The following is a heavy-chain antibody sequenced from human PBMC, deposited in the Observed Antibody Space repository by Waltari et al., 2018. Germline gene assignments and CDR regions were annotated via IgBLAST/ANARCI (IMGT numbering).Heavy chain of an antibody. CDR1: GGSFSGYY. Sequence: QVQLQQWGAGLLKPSETLSLTCAVYGGSFSGYYWSWIRQPPGKGLEWIGEINHSGSNNYNPSLKSRVTISVDTSKNQFSLKLSSVTAADTAVYYCARAPGRYYGSGRRLYYFDYWGQGTLVTVSS. D-gene: IGHD3-10*01. V-gene: IGHV4-34*01. J-gene: IGHJ4*02. CDR2: INHSGSN. CDR3: ARAPGRYYGSGRRLYYFDY.